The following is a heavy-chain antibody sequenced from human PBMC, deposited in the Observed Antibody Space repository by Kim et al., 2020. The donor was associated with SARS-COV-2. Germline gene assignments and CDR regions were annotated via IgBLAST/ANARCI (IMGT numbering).Heavy chain of an antibody. CDR1: GDSISSREHY. V-gene: IGHV4-39*01. CDR2: SDYSGKT. CDR3: GRHEYSGFSRRWD. Sequence: SETLSLTCSVSGDSISSREHYWGWIRQPPGKGLEWIGSSDYSGKTYYNPSLQGRVIISVDTSKSHFSLKLISVTAADMGIYFCGRHEYSGFSRRWDWGQGTLVAVSS. J-gene: IGHJ4*02. D-gene: IGHD5-12*01.